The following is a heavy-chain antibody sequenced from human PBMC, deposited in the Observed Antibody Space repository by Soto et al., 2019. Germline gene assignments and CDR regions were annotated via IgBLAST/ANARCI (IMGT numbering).Heavy chain of an antibody. Sequence: GESLKISCKGSGYNFATSWIGWIRQIPGKGLEWMGIIYPGDSDDRYNPSFEGQVTISADTSINTAYLHGSSLKASDTALYYWANLSLADVGAPPKSWFDPWGQGTLVTVSS. V-gene: IGHV5-51*01. CDR1: GYNFATSW. D-gene: IGHD3-16*01. J-gene: IGHJ5*02. CDR3: ANLSLADVGAPPKSWFDP. CDR2: IYPGDSDD.